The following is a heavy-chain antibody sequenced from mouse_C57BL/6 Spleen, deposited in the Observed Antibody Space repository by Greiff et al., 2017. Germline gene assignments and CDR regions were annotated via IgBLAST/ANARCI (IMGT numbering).Heavy chain of an antibody. CDR3: TRGEGSSPNFDY. CDR2: IYPGNSDT. Sequence: VQLQQSGTVLARPGASVKMSCKTSGYTFTSYWMHWVKQRPGQGLEWIGAIYPGNSDTSYNQKFKGKAKLTAVTSASTAYMELSSLTNEDSAVYYCTRGEGSSPNFDYWGQGTTLTVSS. D-gene: IGHD1-1*01. V-gene: IGHV1-5*01. J-gene: IGHJ2*01. CDR1: GYTFTSYW.